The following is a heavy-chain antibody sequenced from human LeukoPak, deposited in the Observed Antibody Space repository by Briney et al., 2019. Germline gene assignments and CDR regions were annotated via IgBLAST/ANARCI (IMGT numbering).Heavy chain of an antibody. V-gene: IGHV3-30*02. J-gene: IGHJ5*02. Sequence: GGSLRLSCAGSGFSFRSFWMSWVRQAPGKGLEWVAFIRYDGSNKYYADSVKGRFTISRDNSKNTLYLQMNSLRAEDTAVYYCASYCSGGSCYSGYNWFDPWGQGTLVTVSS. CDR3: ASYCSGGSCYSGYNWFDP. D-gene: IGHD2-15*01. CDR2: IRYDGSNK. CDR1: GFSFRSFW.